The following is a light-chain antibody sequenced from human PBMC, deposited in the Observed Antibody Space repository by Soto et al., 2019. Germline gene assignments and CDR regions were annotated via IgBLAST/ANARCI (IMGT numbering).Light chain of an antibody. CDR1: QSVSNNY. Sequence: EVVLTQSPGTLSLSPGERASLSCRASQSVSNNYLAWYQQKPGQSPKLLIFGSSDSATGIPDRFSGSGSGTNCTLTISRLEPEDFAVYYCPQYGSSPPYTFGQGTNMEIK. V-gene: IGKV3-20*01. J-gene: IGKJ2*01. CDR2: GSS. CDR3: PQYGSSPPYT.